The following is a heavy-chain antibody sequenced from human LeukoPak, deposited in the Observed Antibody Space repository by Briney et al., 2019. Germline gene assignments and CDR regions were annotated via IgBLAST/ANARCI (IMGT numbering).Heavy chain of an antibody. CDR1: GFTVSSNF. D-gene: IGHD3-10*01. CDR3: AKHVSGSLFYFDY. Sequence: PGGSLRLSCAASGFTVSSNFMSWVRQAPGKGLEWVSGISGTGYNTYYADSVKGRFTISRDNSKNTLYLQMNSLGAEDTAVYYCAKHVSGSLFYFDYWGQRTLVTVSS. CDR2: ISGTGYNT. V-gene: IGHV3-23*01. J-gene: IGHJ4*02.